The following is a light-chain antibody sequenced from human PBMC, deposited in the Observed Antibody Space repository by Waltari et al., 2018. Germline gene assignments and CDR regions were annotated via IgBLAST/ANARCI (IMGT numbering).Light chain of an antibody. CDR3: QHHVRLPAT. J-gene: IGKJ1*01. V-gene: IGKV3-20*01. CDR1: QSVCKY. CDR2: GAS. Sequence: SCRASQSVCKYLAWYQQKPGQAPRLLIYGASSRAAGIPDRFSGSGSGADFSLTISRLEPEDFAVYYCQHHVRLPATFGQGTKVE.